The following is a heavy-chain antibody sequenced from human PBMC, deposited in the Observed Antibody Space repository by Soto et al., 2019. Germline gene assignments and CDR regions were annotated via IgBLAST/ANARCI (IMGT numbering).Heavy chain of an antibody. J-gene: IGHJ4*02. CDR2: IYHSGST. CDR1: GGSISSSNW. CDR3: ARVIVGATANDY. Sequence: QGQLQESGPGLVKPSGTLSLTCAVSGGSISSSNWWSWVRQPPGKGLEWIGEIYHSGSTNYSPSLKRRVTISVDKSKNQFSLKLTSVTAADTAVYYCARVIVGATANDYWGQGTLVTVSS. V-gene: IGHV4-4*02. D-gene: IGHD1-26*01.